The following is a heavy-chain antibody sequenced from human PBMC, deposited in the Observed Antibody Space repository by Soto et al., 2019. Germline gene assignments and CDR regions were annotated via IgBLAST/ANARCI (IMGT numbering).Heavy chain of an antibody. CDR1: GGTFSSYA. J-gene: IGHJ4*02. V-gene: IGHV1-69*13. Sequence: SVKVSCKASGGTFSSYAISWVRQAPGQGLEWMGGTIPIFGTANYAQKFQGRVTITADESTSTAYMELSSLRSEDTAVYYCASPYCSSTSCYDRGDYWGQGTPVTVSS. D-gene: IGHD2-2*01. CDR3: ASPYCSSTSCYDRGDY. CDR2: TIPIFGTA.